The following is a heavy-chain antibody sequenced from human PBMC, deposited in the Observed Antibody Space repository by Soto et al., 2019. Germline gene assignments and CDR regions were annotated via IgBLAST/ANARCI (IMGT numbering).Heavy chain of an antibody. Sequence: GGSLRLWWGASGFKFGNYALSRVRQAPGKGLEWVAAITDSGDTTYYADSVKGRFTISRNNSKDILYRQMSSGRAADSAVNYCAYRATSMVPRYSSGMDVWGKGTTVTVSS. V-gene: IGHV3-23*01. J-gene: IGHJ6*04. CDR1: GFKFGNYA. D-gene: IGHD5-18*01. CDR3: AYRATSMVPRYSSGMDV. CDR2: ITDSGDTT.